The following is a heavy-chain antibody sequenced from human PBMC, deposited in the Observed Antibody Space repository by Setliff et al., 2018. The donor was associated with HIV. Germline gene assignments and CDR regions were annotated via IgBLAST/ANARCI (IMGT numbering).Heavy chain of an antibody. CDR2: MNPNSGNT. CDR1: GYTFTSYD. V-gene: IGHV1-8*03. D-gene: IGHD5-12*01. J-gene: IGHJ4*02. Sequence: ASVKVSCKASGYTFTSYDIHWLRQATGQGLEWMGWMNPNSGNTGYAQKFQGRVTITRKTSISTAFMELSSLRYEDTAVYYCARGYSGYDSYYFDYWGQGTLVTVSS. CDR3: ARGYSGYDSYYFDY.